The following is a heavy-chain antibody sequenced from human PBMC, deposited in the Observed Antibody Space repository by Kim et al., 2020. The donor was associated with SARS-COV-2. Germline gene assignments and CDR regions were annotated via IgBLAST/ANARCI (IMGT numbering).Heavy chain of an antibody. CDR3: ARNSLGTRRSVSSGKTDLGGFDP. V-gene: IGHV4-34*01. D-gene: IGHD3-22*01. CDR2: INHSGST. Sequence: SETLSLTCAVYGGSFSGYYWSWIRQPPGKGLEWIGEINHSGSTNYNPSLKSRVTIPVDTSKNQFSLKLSSVTAADTAVYYCARNSLGTRRSVSSGKTDLGGFDPWGQGTLVTVSS. J-gene: IGHJ5*02. CDR1: GGSFSGYY.